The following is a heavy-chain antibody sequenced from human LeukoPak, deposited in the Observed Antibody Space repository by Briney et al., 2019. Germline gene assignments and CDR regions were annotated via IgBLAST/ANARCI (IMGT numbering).Heavy chain of an antibody. J-gene: IGHJ3*02. CDR3: ARDPTTVTKGLDI. V-gene: IGHV4-59*01. CDR2: ISSIGST. CDR1: GGSSRSED. D-gene: IGHD4-17*01. Sequence: SETRSLTCCMSGGSSRSEDWGWSRQPPGKGLEWIGYISSIGSTNYNPSLKSRVTISVDTSKNQFSLKLTSVTAADTAVYFCARDPTTVTKGLDIWGQGTMVTVSS.